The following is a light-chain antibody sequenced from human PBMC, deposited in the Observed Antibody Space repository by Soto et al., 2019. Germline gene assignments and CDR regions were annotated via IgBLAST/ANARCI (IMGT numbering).Light chain of an antibody. CDR1: QSLSRW. J-gene: IGKJ1*01. V-gene: IGKV1-5*01. CDR2: DAS. CDR3: QHYNSHSRT. Sequence: DIQMTQSPSTLSASVGDRVTITCRASQSLSRWLAWYQQKAGKAPKLLIYDASNLESGVPSRFSGSGSGSEFTLTISSLQPDDFATYYCQHYNSHSRTFVQGTKVEFK.